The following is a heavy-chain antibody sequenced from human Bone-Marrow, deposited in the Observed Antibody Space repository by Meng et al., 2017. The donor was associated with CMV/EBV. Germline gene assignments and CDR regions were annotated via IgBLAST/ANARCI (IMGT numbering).Heavy chain of an antibody. CDR3: ARRYCSSSICPRGSYGMDV. CDR1: GGSISSSSYY. CDR2: IYYSGST. Sequence: SETLSLTCTVSGGSISSSSYYWGWIRQPPGKGLEWIGSIYYSGSTYYNPSLKSRVTISVDTSKNQFSLKLSSVTAADTAVYYCARRYCSSSICPRGSYGMDVWGQGTTVTVSS. J-gene: IGHJ6*02. D-gene: IGHD2-2*01. V-gene: IGHV4-39*07.